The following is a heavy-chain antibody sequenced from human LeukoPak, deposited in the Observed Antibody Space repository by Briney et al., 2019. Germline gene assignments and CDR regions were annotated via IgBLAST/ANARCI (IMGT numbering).Heavy chain of an antibody. CDR3: ARLYSSGWYLGPNWFDP. D-gene: IGHD6-19*01. CDR1: GYTFTGYY. J-gene: IGHJ5*02. Sequence: ASVKVSCKASGYTFTGYYMHWVRQAPGQGLEWMGWINPNSGGTNYAQKFQGRVTMTRDTPISTAYMELSRLRSDDTAVYYCARLYSSGWYLGPNWFDPWGQGTLVTVSS. CDR2: INPNSGGT. V-gene: IGHV1-2*02.